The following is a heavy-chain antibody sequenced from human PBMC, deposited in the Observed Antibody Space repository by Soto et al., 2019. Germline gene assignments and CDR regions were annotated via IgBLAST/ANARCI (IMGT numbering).Heavy chain of an antibody. J-gene: IGHJ5*02. V-gene: IGHV3-30-3*01. CDR2: ISCGGGNK. CDR3: AGEVDSSGGGLRWFDP. Sequence: QVQLVESGGGVVQPGRSLRLSCAASGFTFSSYAMHWVRQAPGKGLEWVAVISCGGGNKYYADSVKGRFTISRDNTKNTLYVQMTSLRAEDTAVDYCAGEVDSSGGGLRWFDPWGQGTLVTVSS. CDR1: GFTFSSYA. D-gene: IGHD6-19*01.